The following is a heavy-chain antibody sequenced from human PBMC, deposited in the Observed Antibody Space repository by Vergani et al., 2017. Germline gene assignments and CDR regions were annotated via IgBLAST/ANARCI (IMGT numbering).Heavy chain of an antibody. CDR3: ASGGNVSVDY. CDR1: GGSISSYY. J-gene: IGHJ4*02. CDR2: IYYSGNT. V-gene: IGHV4-59*01. Sequence: QVQLQESGPGLVKHSETLSLTCTVSGGSISSYYWSWLRQPPGKGLECCGYIYYSGNTTYNPSRKSPVTISVDTSKNQFPLNLSSVTAAETAVYYCASGGNVSVDYWDQGTLVTVSS. D-gene: IGHD3-16*01.